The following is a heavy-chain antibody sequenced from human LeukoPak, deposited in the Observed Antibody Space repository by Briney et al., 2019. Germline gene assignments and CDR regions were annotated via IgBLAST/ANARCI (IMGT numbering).Heavy chain of an antibody. CDR3: AKIPTNSSGWGY. CDR2: IWYDGSNK. Sequence: GRSLRLSCAASGFTFGSYGMHWVRQAPGKGLEWVAVIWYDGSNKYYADSVKGRFTISRDNSKNTLYLQMNSLRAVDTAVYYCAKIPTNSSGWGYWGQGTLVTVSS. D-gene: IGHD6-19*01. J-gene: IGHJ4*02. CDR1: GFTFGSYG. V-gene: IGHV3-33*06.